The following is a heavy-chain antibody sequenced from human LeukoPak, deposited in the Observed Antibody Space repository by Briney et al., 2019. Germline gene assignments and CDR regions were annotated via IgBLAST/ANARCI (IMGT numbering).Heavy chain of an antibody. CDR2: IKRKTDGGTT. CDR1: GFTFRNAW. J-gene: IGHJ4*02. Sequence: NPGGSLRLSCAASGFTFRNAWMTWVRQAPGEGLEWVGRIKRKTDGGTTDYAAPVKGRFTISRDDSKNTLYLQMNSLKTEDTAVYYCTTTAAGIFDYWGQGTLVTVSS. V-gene: IGHV3-15*01. CDR3: TTTAAGIFDY. D-gene: IGHD6-13*01.